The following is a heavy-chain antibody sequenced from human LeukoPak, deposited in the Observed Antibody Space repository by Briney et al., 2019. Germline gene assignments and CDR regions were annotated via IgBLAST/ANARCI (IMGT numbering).Heavy chain of an antibody. V-gene: IGHV1-69*04. D-gene: IGHD6-13*01. Sequence: GASVKVSCKASGGTFSSYAISWVRQAPGQGVEWMGRIIPILGIANYAQKFQGRVTITADKSTSTAYMELSSLRSEDTAVYYCAKQPDLYSSSWPNYYYYGMDVWGQGTTVTVSS. CDR2: IIPILGIA. J-gene: IGHJ6*02. CDR1: GGTFSSYA. CDR3: AKQPDLYSSSWPNYYYYGMDV.